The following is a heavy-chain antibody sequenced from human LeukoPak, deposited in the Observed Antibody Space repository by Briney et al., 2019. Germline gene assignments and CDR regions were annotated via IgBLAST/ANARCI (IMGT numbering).Heavy chain of an antibody. CDR1: GVSISSYY. D-gene: IGHD3-22*01. V-gene: IGHV4-59*08. CDR2: IYYSVST. J-gene: IGHJ4*02. CDR3: ARQSDSYYSTFDY. Sequence: SETLSLTCTVSGVSISSYYWSWIRPPPGKGLDWMGNIYYSVSTNSSPSLKSRVTISVDTSKNQFSLKLSSVTAADTAVYYCARQSDSYYSTFDYWGQGNLVTVSS.